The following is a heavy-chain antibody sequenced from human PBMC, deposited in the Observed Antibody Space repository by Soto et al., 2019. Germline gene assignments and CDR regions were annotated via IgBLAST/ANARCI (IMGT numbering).Heavy chain of an antibody. V-gene: IGHV4-59*01. J-gene: IGHJ4*02. CDR1: GGSISSYY. Sequence: SETLSLTCTVSGGSISSYYWSWIRQPPGKGLEWIGYIYYSGSTNYNPSIKSRVTISVDTSKNQFSLKLSSVTAADTAVYYCARLEYSSGWYRFGYWGQGTLVTVSS. CDR2: IYYSGST. CDR3: ARLEYSSGWYRFGY. D-gene: IGHD6-19*01.